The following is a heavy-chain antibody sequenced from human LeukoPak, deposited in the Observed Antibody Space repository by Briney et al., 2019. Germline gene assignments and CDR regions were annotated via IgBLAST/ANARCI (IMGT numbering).Heavy chain of an antibody. CDR2: ISSSSSYI. D-gene: IGHD6-19*01. V-gene: IGHV3-21*01. CDR3: ARAVAGSPAGSVDI. Sequence: GGSLGLSCAASGFTFSSYSMNWVRQAPGKGLEWVSSISSSSSYIYYADSVKGRFTISRDNAKNSLYLQMNSLRTEDTAVYYCARAVAGSPAGSVDIWGQGTMVTVSS. CDR1: GFTFSSYS. J-gene: IGHJ3*02.